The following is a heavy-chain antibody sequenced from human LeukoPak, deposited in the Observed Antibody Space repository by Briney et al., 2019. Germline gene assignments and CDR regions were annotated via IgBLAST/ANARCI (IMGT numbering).Heavy chain of an antibody. D-gene: IGHD5-24*01. J-gene: IGHJ3*02. CDR1: GGTFSSYA. CDR3: AAGRDGYNFAFDI. CDR2: IIPIFGTA. V-gene: IGHV1-69*13. Sequence: ASVKVSCKASGGTFSSYAISWVRQAPGQGLEWMGGIIPIFGTANYAQKFQGRVTITADESTSTAYMELSSLRSEDTAVYYCAAGRDGYNFAFDIWGQGTMVTVSS.